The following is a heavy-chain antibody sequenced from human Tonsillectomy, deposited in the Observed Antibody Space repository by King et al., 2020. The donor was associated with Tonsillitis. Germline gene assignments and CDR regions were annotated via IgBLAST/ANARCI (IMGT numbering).Heavy chain of an antibody. Sequence: LQLQESGPGLVKPSETLSLTCTVSGGSISSSSYYWGWIRQPPGKGLEWIGSIYYSGSTYYNPSLKSRVTISVDTSKNQFSLKLSSVTAADTAVYYCARLLFRYYYDSSRYYLADYWGQGTLVTVSS. CDR1: GGSISSSSYY. D-gene: IGHD3-22*01. CDR2: IYYSGST. V-gene: IGHV4-39*01. CDR3: ARLLFRYYYDSSRYYLADY. J-gene: IGHJ4*02.